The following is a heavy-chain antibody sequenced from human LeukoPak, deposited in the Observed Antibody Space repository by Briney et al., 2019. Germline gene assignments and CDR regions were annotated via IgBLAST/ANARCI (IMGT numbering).Heavy chain of an antibody. Sequence: PGGSLRLSCAASGFTFSSYAMSWVRQAPGKGLEWVSGISGSGSTTYYADSVKGRFTISRDNSKNTLYLQMNSLRAEDTAVYYCAKDDLKYYYDSSGYFDYWGQGTLVTVSS. V-gene: IGHV3-23*01. CDR3: AKDDLKYYYDSSGYFDY. CDR2: ISGSGSTT. J-gene: IGHJ4*02. D-gene: IGHD3-22*01. CDR1: GFTFSSYA.